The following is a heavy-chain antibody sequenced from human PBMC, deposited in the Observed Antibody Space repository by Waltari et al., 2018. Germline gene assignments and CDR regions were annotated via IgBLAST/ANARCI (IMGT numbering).Heavy chain of an antibody. CDR1: GYMFTGYY. CDR3: ARGRNDLSAFFDP. J-gene: IGHJ5*02. V-gene: IGHV1-2*06. Sequence: QVQLVQSGAEVTKPGASVKVSCKASGYMFTGYYLHWLRQAPGQGLEWMGPIIPDSGVTKYAQNFQGRVTMTRDTSTNTAYMELNSLTSDDTAVYYCARGRNDLSAFFDPWGQGTLVAVSS. D-gene: IGHD2-21*02. CDR2: IIPDSGVT.